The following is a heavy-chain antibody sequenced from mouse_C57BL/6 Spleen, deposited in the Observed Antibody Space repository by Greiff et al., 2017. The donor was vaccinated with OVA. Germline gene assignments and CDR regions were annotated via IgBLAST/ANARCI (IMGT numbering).Heavy chain of an antibody. CDR1: GFTFSDYY. V-gene: IGHV5-16*01. CDR3: TRGSTGPIDY. Sequence: DVKLVESEGGLVQPGSSMKLSCTASGFTFSDYYMAWVRQVPEKGLEWVANINYDGSSTYYLDSLKSRFIISRDTAKNILYQQMSSLKSEETATYYCTRGSTGPIDYWGQGTTLTVSS. CDR2: INYDGSST. J-gene: IGHJ2*01. D-gene: IGHD4-1*02.